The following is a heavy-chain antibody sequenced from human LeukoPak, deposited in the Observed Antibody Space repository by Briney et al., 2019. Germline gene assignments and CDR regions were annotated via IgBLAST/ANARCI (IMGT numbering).Heavy chain of an antibody. CDR3: ARDMGEPVYGMDV. D-gene: IGHD1-26*01. J-gene: IGHJ6*02. V-gene: IGHV3-21*01. CDR1: GFTFSGYR. Sequence: GGSLRLSCAASGFTFSGYRMSWVRQAPGKGLEWVSSISGSSSYIYYTDSVKGRFTISRDNAKNSLVLQMNSLRAEDTGVYYCARDMGEPVYGMDVWGQGTTVTVSS. CDR2: ISGSSSYI.